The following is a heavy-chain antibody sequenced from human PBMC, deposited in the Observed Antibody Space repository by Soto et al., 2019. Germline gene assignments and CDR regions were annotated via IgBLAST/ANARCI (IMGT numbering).Heavy chain of an antibody. CDR3: ARDPGYYYDSSGSRYWYFDL. D-gene: IGHD3-22*01. J-gene: IGHJ2*01. CDR1: GGSISSGGYY. CDR2: IYYSGST. Sequence: SGTLSLTCTVSGGSISSGGYYWSWIRQHPGKGLEWIGYIYYSGSTYYNPSLKSRVTISVDTSKNQFSLKLSSVTAADTAVYYCARDPGYYYDSSGSRYWYFDLWGRGTLVTVSS. V-gene: IGHV4-31*03.